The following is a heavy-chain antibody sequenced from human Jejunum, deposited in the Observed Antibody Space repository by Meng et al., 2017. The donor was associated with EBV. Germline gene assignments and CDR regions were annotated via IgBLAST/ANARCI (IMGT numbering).Heavy chain of an antibody. CDR2: IWYDESNR. Sequence: QVQLVESGGGVVQPGRSLRLSCAASGYTFSTYGMHWVRQAPGKGLEWVALIWYDESNRYYADSVKGRFTISRDNSKNTLYLQMNSLRAEDTAVYYCAREAVGNGYYPDNWGQGTLVTVSS. V-gene: IGHV3-33*01. CDR1: GYTFSTYG. D-gene: IGHD3-22*01. CDR3: AREAVGNGYYPDN. J-gene: IGHJ4*02.